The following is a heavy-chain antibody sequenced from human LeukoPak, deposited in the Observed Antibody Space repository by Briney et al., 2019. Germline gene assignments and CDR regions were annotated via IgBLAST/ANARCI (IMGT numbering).Heavy chain of an antibody. CDR3: ARGESAVAGRY. Sequence: ASVKVSCKVSGYTLTELSMHWVRQAPGKGLEWMGGFDPEDGETIYAQKFQGRVTMTRDTSTSTVYMELSSLRSEDTAVYYCARGESAVAGRYWGQGTMVTVSS. J-gene: IGHJ3*01. CDR2: FDPEDGET. D-gene: IGHD6-19*01. CDR1: GYTLTELS. V-gene: IGHV1-24*01.